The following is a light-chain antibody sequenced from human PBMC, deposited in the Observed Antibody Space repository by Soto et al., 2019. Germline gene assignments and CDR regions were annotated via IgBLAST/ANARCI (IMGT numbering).Light chain of an antibody. CDR2: GAS. V-gene: IGKV3-20*01. CDR1: QSVSSSY. CDR3: HQDDSSPLT. Sequence: EIVLTQSPGTLSLSPGERATLSCRASQSVSSSYLAWYQQKPGQAPRLLIYGASSRATGIPDRFSGSGSGTDFTLTSSRLEPEDFAVYYCHQDDSSPLTFGGGTKVEIK. J-gene: IGKJ4*01.